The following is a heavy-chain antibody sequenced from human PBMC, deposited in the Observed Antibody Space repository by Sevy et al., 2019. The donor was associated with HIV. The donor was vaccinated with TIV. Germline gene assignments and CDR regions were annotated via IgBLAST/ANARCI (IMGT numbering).Heavy chain of an antibody. CDR3: ARGIWSGYYLYAFDI. Sequence: GSLRLSCAASGFTFSSYSMNWVRQAPGKGLEWVSSISSSSSYIYYADSVKGRFTISRDNAKNSLYLQMNSLRAEDTAVYYCARGIWSGYYLYAFDIWGQGTMVTVSS. CDR2: ISSSSSYI. CDR1: GFTFSSYS. J-gene: IGHJ3*02. V-gene: IGHV3-21*01. D-gene: IGHD3-3*01.